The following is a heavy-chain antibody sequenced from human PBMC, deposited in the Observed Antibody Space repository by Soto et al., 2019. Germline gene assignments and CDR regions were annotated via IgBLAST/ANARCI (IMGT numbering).Heavy chain of an antibody. J-gene: IGHJ4*02. CDR2: IYYGGSS. Sequence: SQTLSLTCTVSGVSISSSSYYWGWFRQPPGKGLEWIGTIYYGGSSYSNPSLKSRVTISLDTSKNQFSLTLTSVTAADTAVYYCARHGSYWGQGTLVTVSS. CDR3: ARHGSY. V-gene: IGHV4-39*01. CDR1: GVSISSSSYY.